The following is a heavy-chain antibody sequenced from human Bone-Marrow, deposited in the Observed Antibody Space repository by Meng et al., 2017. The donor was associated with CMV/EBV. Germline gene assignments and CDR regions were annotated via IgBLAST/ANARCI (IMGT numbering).Heavy chain of an antibody. CDR2: INWNGGST. CDR1: GFTFSDYY. J-gene: IGHJ5*02. CDR3: ARDPNSSGWFDP. D-gene: IGHD6-19*01. V-gene: IGHV3-20*04. Sequence: GESLKISCAASGFTFSDYYMSWIRQAPGKGLEWVSGINWNGGSTGYADSVKGRFTISRDNAKNSLYLQMNSLRAEDTASYYCARDPNSSGWFDPWGQGTLVTVSS.